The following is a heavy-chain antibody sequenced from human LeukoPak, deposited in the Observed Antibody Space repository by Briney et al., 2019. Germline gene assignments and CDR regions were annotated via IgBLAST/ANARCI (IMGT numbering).Heavy chain of an antibody. CDR1: GGSIRSYY. Sequence: SETLTLTCTVSGGSIRSYYCTWLRQPPGKGLEWIGYIHSSGSTNYNPSLKTRVTISVDTSKNQCSLKLSSVTAADTAIYYCARGRWYFDYWGQGTLVTVSS. CDR2: IHSSGST. D-gene: IGHD2-15*01. CDR3: ARGRWYFDY. J-gene: IGHJ4*02. V-gene: IGHV4-59*01.